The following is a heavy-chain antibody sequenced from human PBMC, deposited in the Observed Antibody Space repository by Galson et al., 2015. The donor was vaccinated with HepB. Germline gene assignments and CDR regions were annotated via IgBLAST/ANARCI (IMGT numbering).Heavy chain of an antibody. V-gene: IGHV3-53*01. CDR3: AKEVSGYYDTSGYSD. Sequence: SLRLSCAVSGFSVSGNYMSWVRQAPGKGLEWVSVIYSGGSTYYADSMKGRFTISRDNSKNILYLQMNSLRAEDTAVYYCAKEVSGYYDTSGYSDWGQGTLVTVSS. CDR1: GFSVSGNY. CDR2: IYSGGST. J-gene: IGHJ4*02. D-gene: IGHD3-22*01.